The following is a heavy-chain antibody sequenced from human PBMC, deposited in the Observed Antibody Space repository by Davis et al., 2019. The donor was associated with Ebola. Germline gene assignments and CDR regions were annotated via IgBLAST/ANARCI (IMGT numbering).Heavy chain of an antibody. J-gene: IGHJ4*02. V-gene: IGHV3-23*01. D-gene: IGHD1-26*01. CDR2: ISASGVST. CDR1: GFTITNFM. CDR3: ARDPGGSYDY. Sequence: GESLKISCAASGFTITNFMMSWLRQTPGKGLEWVSTISASGVSTNYADSVRGRFTISRDIYKNTLYLQMNSLRAEDTAVYYCARDPGGSYDYWGQGTWVTVSS.